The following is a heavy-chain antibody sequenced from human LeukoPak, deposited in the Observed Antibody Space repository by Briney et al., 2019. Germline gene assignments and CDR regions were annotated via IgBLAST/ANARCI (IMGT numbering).Heavy chain of an antibody. Sequence: GASVKVSCKASGYTFTGYYMHWVRQAPGQGLEWMGWINPNSGGTNYAQKVQGRVTMTRDKSISTAYMELSRLRSDDTPVYYCASSFDSSGYYFGYWGQGALVTVSS. CDR1: GYTFTGYY. V-gene: IGHV1-2*02. CDR2: INPNSGGT. CDR3: ASSFDSSGYYFGY. D-gene: IGHD3-22*01. J-gene: IGHJ4*02.